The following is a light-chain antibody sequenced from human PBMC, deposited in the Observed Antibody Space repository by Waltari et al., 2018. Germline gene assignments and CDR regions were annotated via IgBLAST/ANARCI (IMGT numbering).Light chain of an antibody. CDR2: GAS. V-gene: IGKV3-20*01. J-gene: IGKJ2*01. CDR1: QRLIKRY. CDR3: QQYGSSVMYT. Sequence: EVVLTQSPGTLSLSPGERATLSCRASQRLIKRYVAWYHQKPGQAPTLLIYGASNRAAGIPDRCSGSGSETDFTLTSSRLEPEDFGVYYCQQYGSSVMYTFGQGTRLEIK.